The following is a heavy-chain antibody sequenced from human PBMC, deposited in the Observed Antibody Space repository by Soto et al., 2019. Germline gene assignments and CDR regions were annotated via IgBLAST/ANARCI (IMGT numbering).Heavy chain of an antibody. CDR1: GYTFTSYD. D-gene: IGHD3-3*01. CDR3: ARVTVLRFLEWLPSPYYYYYYYMDV. J-gene: IGHJ6*03. Sequence: ASVKVSCKASGYTFTSYDINWVRQATGQGLEWMGWMNPNSGNTGYAQKLQGRVTMTRNTSISTAYMELSSLRSEDTAVYYCARVTVLRFLEWLPSPYYYYYYYMDVWGKGTTVTVSS. CDR2: MNPNSGNT. V-gene: IGHV1-8*01.